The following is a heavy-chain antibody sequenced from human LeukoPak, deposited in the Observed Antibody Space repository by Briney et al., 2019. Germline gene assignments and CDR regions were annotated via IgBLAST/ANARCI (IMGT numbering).Heavy chain of an antibody. D-gene: IGHD5-24*01. CDR3: ARILKATITSHCFDY. Sequence: PSQTLSLTCTVSGGSISSGGYYWSWIRQHPGKGLEWIGYIYYSGSTYYNPSLKSRVTISVDTSKNQFSLKLSSVTAADTAVYYCARILKATITSHCFDYWGQGTLVTVSS. CDR1: GGSISSGGYY. CDR2: IYYSGST. V-gene: IGHV4-31*03. J-gene: IGHJ4*02.